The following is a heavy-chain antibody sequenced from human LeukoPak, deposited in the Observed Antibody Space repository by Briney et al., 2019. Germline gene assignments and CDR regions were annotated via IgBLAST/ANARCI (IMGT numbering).Heavy chain of an antibody. J-gene: IGHJ4*02. D-gene: IGHD3-10*01. CDR3: ARESSMVRGVIGY. CDR1: GYAFTGYY. CDR2: INPNSGGT. Sequence: ASVKVSCKASGYAFTGYYMHWVRHAPGQGLEWMGWINPNSGGTNYAQKFQGRVTMTRDTSISTAYMELSRLRSDDTAVYYCARESSMVRGVIGYWGQGTLVTVSS. V-gene: IGHV1-2*02.